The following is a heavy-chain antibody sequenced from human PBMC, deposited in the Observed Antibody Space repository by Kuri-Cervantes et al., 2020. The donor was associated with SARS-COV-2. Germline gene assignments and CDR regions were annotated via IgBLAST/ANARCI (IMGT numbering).Heavy chain of an antibody. CDR1: GFTFDDYA. J-gene: IGHJ5*02. CDR3: AGWGAAAMFDP. Sequence: SLKISCAASGFTFDDYAMHWVRQAPGKGLEWVSGISWNSGSIGYADSVKGRFTISRDNAKNSLYLQMNSLRAEDTALHYCAGWGAAAMFDPWGQGTLVTVSS. CDR2: ISWNSGSI. D-gene: IGHD6-13*01. V-gene: IGHV3-9*01.